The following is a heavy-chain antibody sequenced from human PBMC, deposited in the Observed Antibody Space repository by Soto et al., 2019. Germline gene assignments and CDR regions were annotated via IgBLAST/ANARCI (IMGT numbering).Heavy chain of an antibody. CDR3: ANIGPFIIAVAVSQRGGMDV. Sequence: WGSLRLSCAASGFTFSSYAMSWVRQAPGKGLEWVSAISGSGGSTYYADSVKGRFTISRDNSKNTLYLQMNSLRAEDTAVYYYANIGPFIIAVAVSQRGGMDVWGQGTTVTVSS. CDR2: ISGSGGST. V-gene: IGHV3-23*01. CDR1: GFTFSSYA. D-gene: IGHD6-19*01. J-gene: IGHJ6*02.